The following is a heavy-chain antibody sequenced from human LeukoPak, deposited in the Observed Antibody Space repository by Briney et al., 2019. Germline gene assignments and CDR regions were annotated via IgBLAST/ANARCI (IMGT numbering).Heavy chain of an antibody. J-gene: IGHJ4*02. Sequence: GASVKVSCKASGYTFTGYYIQWVRQAPGQGLERMGWVNPTNGATNFAQKYQGRVTMTTYTSTNTAYIELSWLTSDDTAVYYCARPRIESGGDYYGHWGQRTLVTVSS. V-gene: IGHV1-2*02. CDR3: ARPRIESGGDYYGH. D-gene: IGHD3-22*01. CDR1: GYTFTGYY. CDR2: VNPTNGAT.